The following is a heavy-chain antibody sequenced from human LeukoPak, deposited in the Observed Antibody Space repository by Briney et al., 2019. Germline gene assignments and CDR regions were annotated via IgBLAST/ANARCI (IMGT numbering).Heavy chain of an antibody. CDR2: ISAYNGKT. J-gene: IGHJ6*03. CDR3: ARERPSFYDFWSGDYGDYYYYMDV. Sequence: ASVKVSCKASGYTFTSYGISWVRQAPGQGLEWMGWISAYNGKTNYAQKLQGRVTMTTDTSTSTAYMELRSLRSDDTAVYYCARERPSFYDFWSGDYGDYYYYMDVWGKGTTVTVSS. CDR1: GYTFTSYG. V-gene: IGHV1-18*01. D-gene: IGHD3-3*01.